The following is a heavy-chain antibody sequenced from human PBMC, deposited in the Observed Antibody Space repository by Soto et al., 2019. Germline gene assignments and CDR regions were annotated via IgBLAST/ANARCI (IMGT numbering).Heavy chain of an antibody. V-gene: IGHV3-13*05. D-gene: IGHD6-13*01. J-gene: IGHJ4*02. CDR2: IGSAGGP. Sequence: PVGSLRLSCASSVCTFSSSDMHCVRQATGKCLEWVSGIGSAGGPYYAGSVKGRFTISRESAKSSLYLQMNSLRAGDTAVYYCARWNWTQLAFEYWGQGTLGSVSS. CDR3: ARWNWTQLAFEY. CDR1: VCTFSSSD.